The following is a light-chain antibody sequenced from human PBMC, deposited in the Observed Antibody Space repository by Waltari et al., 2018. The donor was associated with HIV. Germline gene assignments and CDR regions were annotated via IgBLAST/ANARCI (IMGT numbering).Light chain of an antibody. Sequence: QSALTQPASVSGSPGQSITISCTGTSSDVGGYNYVSWYQQHPGKAPKLMIYDVSNRPSGGSNRCSGSKSGNTASLTISGLQAEDEADYYCSSYTSSSPYAFGTGTKVTVL. V-gene: IGLV2-14*03. J-gene: IGLJ1*01. CDR3: SSYTSSSPYA. CDR1: SSDVGGYNY. CDR2: DVS.